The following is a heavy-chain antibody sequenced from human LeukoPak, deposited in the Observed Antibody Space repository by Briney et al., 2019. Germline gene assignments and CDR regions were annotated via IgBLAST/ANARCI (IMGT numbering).Heavy chain of an antibody. V-gene: IGHV3-9*01. CDR2: ITWNSGNI. CDR1: GFTFDDYA. J-gene: IGHJ4*02. D-gene: IGHD3-16*01. CDR3: ARGRGGVQYYLDY. Sequence: GGSLRLSCAASGFTFDDYAMHWVRQAPGKGLEWVSGITWNSGNIGYVESVKGRFTISRDNAKNSLYLRMNSLRAEDTALYYCARGRGGVQYYLDYWGQGTLVTVSS.